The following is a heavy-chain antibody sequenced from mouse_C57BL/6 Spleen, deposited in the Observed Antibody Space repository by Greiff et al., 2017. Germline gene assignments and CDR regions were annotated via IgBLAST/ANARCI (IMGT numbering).Heavy chain of an antibody. D-gene: IGHD3-2*02. CDR1: GYTFTSYW. CDR2: IYPSDSET. J-gene: IGHJ2*01. Sequence: QVQLQQPGAELVRPGSSVKLSCKASGYTFTSYWMDWVKQRPGQGLEWIGNIYPSDSETHYNQKFKDKATLTVDKSSSTAYMQLSSLTSEDSAVYYCARVGAQAYFDYWGQGTTLTVSS. V-gene: IGHV1-61*01. CDR3: ARVGAQAYFDY.